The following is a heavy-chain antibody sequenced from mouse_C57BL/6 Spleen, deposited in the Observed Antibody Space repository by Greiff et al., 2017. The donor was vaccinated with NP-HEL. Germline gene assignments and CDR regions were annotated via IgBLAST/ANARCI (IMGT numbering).Heavy chain of an antibody. CDR3: ARAYYGHYYAMDY. CDR1: GYTFTGYY. CDR2: INPKNGGT. Sequence: VQLQQSGPELVKPGASVKISCKASGYTFTGYYMDWVKQSPGKSLEWIGDINPKNGGTNYNQKFKGKATLTVDKSSSTAYMQLRSLPSEDTAVYYCARAYYGHYYAMDYWGQGTSVTVSS. V-gene: IGHV1-18*01. J-gene: IGHJ4*01. D-gene: IGHD1-2*01.